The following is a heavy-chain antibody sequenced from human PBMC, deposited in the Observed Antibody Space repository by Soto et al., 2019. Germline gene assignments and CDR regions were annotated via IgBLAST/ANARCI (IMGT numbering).Heavy chain of an antibody. D-gene: IGHD1-26*01. Sequence: GGSLRLSCAASGFTFSSYSMNWVRQAPGKGLEWVSSISSSSSYIYYADSVKGRFTISRDNAKNSLYLQMNSLRAEDRAVYYWASLQSNSGSYYGMDGWGQGTTVTVSS. V-gene: IGHV3-21*01. CDR2: ISSSSSYI. CDR1: GFTFSSYS. J-gene: IGHJ6*02. CDR3: ASLQSNSGSYYGMDG.